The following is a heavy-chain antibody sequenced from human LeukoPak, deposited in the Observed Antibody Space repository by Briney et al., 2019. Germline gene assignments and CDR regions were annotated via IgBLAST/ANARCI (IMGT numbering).Heavy chain of an antibody. V-gene: IGHV3-23*01. CDR1: GFTFSTSL. CDR2: INGVGRST. J-gene: IGHJ4*02. Sequence: GSLRLSCAASGFTFSTSLMSWVRQAPGKGLEWVSSINGVGRSTSYAESVRGRLTISRDNSENTLYLKLISLRVEDTAVYYCAQQLGYRSEGTCYFTYWGQGTLVTVSS. CDR3: AQQLGYRSEGTCYFTY. D-gene: IGHD2-15*01.